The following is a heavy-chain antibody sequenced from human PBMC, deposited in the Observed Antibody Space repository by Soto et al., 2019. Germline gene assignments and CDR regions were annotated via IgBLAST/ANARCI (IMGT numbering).Heavy chain of an antibody. V-gene: IGHV4-34*01. J-gene: IGHJ5*02. Sequence: SETLALTCGVYGGSFSGYQWNWIRQSPGQGLEWIGEINHSGTTKYNPSLESRINLSVDTSKKQFSLKMFSVTAADTAIYYCARGWRFDPCAQATQVTVSS. CDR2: INHSGTT. D-gene: IGHD1-1*01. CDR3: ARGWRFDP. CDR1: GGSFSGYQ.